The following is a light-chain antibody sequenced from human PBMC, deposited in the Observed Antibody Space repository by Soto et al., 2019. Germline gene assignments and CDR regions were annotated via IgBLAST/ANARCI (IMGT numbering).Light chain of an antibody. CDR1: NSDVGGYNY. V-gene: IGLV2-14*01. J-gene: IGLJ1*01. CDR3: SSYTSSSSSTLYV. Sequence: QSALTQPASVSGSPGQSITISCTGTNSDVGGYNYVSWYQQHPGKAPKLMIYEVSNRPSGVSNRFSGSKSGNTASLTISGLQAEDEADYYCSSYTSSSSSTLYVFGTGTKVTV. CDR2: EVS.